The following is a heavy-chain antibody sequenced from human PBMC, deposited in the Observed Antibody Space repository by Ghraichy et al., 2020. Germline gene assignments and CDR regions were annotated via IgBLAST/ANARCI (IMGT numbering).Heavy chain of an antibody. D-gene: IGHD3-22*01. CDR3: ASDLDYDNSAHFDY. J-gene: IGHJ4*02. CDR1: GGSISSYY. CDR2: IYYSGST. Sequence: SETLSLTCTVSGGSISSYYWSWIRQPPGKGLEWIGYIYYSGSTNYNPSLKSRVTISVDTSKNQFSLKLSSVTAADTAVYYCASDLDYDNSAHFDYWGQGTLVTVSS. V-gene: IGHV4-59*01.